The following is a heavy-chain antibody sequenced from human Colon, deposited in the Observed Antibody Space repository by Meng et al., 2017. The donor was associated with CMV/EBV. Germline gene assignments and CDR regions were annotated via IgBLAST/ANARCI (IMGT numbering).Heavy chain of an antibody. CDR3: ARGADYESTGYFFDY. CDR2: NYYSRTI. J-gene: IGHJ4*02. V-gene: IGHV4-31*02. D-gene: IGHD3-22*01. CDR1: ASISSGGYY. Sequence: ASISSGGYYWSWVRQRPGKGLEWIGYNYYSRTIYYNPSLNSRVSISIDTSKNQFSLKLSSVTAADTAIYYCARGADYESTGYFFDYWGQGTLVTVSS.